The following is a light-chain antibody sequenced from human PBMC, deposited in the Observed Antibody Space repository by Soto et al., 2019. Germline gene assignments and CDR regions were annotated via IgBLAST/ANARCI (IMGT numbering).Light chain of an antibody. CDR1: SSDVGGYDY. J-gene: IGLJ2*01. V-gene: IGLV2-8*01. CDR2: EVT. CDR3: SSYAGNDRLGV. Sequence: QSALTQPPSASGSPGQSVTISCTGTSSDVGGYDYVSWYQQHPGKAPKLIIYEVTERPSGVPDRFSSSKSGNTASLTVSGLQSEDEANYYCSSYAGNDRLGVFGGGTKVTVL.